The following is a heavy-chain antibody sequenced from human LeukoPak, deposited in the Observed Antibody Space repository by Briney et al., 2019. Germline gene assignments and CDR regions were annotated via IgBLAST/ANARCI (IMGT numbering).Heavy chain of an antibody. Sequence: GGSLRLSCAASGFTFSSYAMHWVRQAPGKGLEWVAVISYDGSNKYYADSVKGRFTISRDNSKNTLYLQMNSLRAEDTAVYYCAKEGSTVTTPFDYWGQGTLVTVSS. D-gene: IGHD4-17*01. V-gene: IGHV3-30*04. CDR2: ISYDGSNK. J-gene: IGHJ4*02. CDR1: GFTFSSYA. CDR3: AKEGSTVTTPFDY.